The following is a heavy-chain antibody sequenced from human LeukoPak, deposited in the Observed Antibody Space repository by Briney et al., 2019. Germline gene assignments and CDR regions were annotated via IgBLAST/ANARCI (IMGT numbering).Heavy chain of an antibody. V-gene: IGHV3-66*01. J-gene: IGHJ4*02. D-gene: IGHD4-23*01. Sequence: QSGGSLRLSCAASGFTVSNNFMNWVRQAPGKGLEWVSVIFDVGNTYYADSVKDRFTISRDNSKNTLYLQMNSLRVEDTAVYYCTRDAPAGGKLDSWGQGILVTVSS. CDR3: TRDAPAGGKLDS. CDR2: IFDVGNT. CDR1: GFTVSNNF.